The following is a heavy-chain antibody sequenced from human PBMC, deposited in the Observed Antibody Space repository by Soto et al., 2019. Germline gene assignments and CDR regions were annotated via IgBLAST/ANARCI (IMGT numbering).Heavy chain of an antibody. CDR3: AKDNGSGCDWLRVGDASDI. Sequence: QVQLVESGGGVVQPGRSLRLSCAASGFTFSSYGMHWVRQAPGKGLEWVAVISYDGSNKYYADSVKGRLTISRDNSKNTAYLQMNSLRGEDTAVYYCAKDNGSGCDWLRVGDASDIWGQGTMVTVSS. D-gene: IGHD5-12*01. J-gene: IGHJ3*02. CDR1: GFTFSSYG. V-gene: IGHV3-30*18. CDR2: ISYDGSNK.